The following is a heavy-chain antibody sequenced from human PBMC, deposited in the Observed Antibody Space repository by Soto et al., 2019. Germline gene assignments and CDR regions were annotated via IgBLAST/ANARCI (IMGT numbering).Heavy chain of an antibody. D-gene: IGHD1-26*01. Sequence: ASVKVSCKASGYTFTNDFMHWVRQAPGQGLEWMGIINPSGSSTTYAQKFQGRVTMTRDTSTSTLYMELRSLRSEDTAVYYCATRVGSVGVLDDRGLGTLVTVSS. V-gene: IGHV1-46*01. CDR3: ATRVGSVGVLDD. CDR1: GYTFTNDF. J-gene: IGHJ4*02. CDR2: INPSGSST.